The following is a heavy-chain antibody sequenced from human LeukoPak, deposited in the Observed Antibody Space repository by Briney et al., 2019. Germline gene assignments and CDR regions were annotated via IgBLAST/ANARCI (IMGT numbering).Heavy chain of an antibody. V-gene: IGHV3-7*01. CDR3: ARDGGLRLGELSPPDY. Sequence: GGSPRLSCAASGFTFSSYWMSWVRQAPGKGLEWVANIKQDGSEKYYVDSVKGRFTISRDNAKNSLYLQMNSLRAEDTAVYYCARDGGLRLGELSPPDYWGQGTLVTVSS. CDR2: IKQDGSEK. D-gene: IGHD3-16*02. CDR1: GFTFSSYW. J-gene: IGHJ4*02.